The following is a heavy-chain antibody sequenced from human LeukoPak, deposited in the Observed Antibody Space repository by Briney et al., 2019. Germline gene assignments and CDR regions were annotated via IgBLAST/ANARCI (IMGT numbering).Heavy chain of an antibody. J-gene: IGHJ4*02. D-gene: IGHD3-10*01. V-gene: IGHV3-48*03. Sequence: GGSLRLSCAASGFTFSSYEMNWVRQAPGKGLEWVSYISSSGSTIYYADSVKGRFTISRDNAKDSLYLQMNSLRAEDTAVYYCARGKVSKLWFGELWPLDYWGQGTLVTVPS. CDR1: GFTFSSYE. CDR3: ARGKVSKLWFGELWPLDY. CDR2: ISSSGSTI.